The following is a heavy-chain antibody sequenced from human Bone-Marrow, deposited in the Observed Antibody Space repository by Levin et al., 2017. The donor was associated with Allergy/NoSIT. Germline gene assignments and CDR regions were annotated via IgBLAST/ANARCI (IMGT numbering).Heavy chain of an antibody. Sequence: SETLSLTCTVSGGPISSSGYYWGWIRQRPGKGLEWVGSTYYSGATYSQPSLKSRLTMSLDTSKNQISLTLRSVTAADTALYFCAASAGVGYLGYFDLWGRGTLVTVSS. D-gene: IGHD1-26*01. CDR3: AASAGVGYLGYFDL. V-gene: IGHV4-39*01. J-gene: IGHJ2*01. CDR2: TYYSGAT. CDR1: GGPISSSGYY.